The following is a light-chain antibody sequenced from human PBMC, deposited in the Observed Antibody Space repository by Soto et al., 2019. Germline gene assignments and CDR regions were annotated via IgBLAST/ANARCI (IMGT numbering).Light chain of an antibody. CDR2: SAS. CDR3: LQNFNYPWT. Sequence: AIPMTQSPSSLSASVGDRVTITCRASQGIKTDLGWYQQRPGKAPKLLIYSASGLQSGVPSRFTGTASGSDFTLTISSLQPEDFATYYCLQNFNYPWTFGQGTKVEVK. J-gene: IGKJ1*01. V-gene: IGKV1-6*01. CDR1: QGIKTD.